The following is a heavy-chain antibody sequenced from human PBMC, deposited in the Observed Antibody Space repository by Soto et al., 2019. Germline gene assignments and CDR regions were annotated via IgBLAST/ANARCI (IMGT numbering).Heavy chain of an antibody. CDR2: IYYSGST. CDR3: AADGYYFDY. CDR1: GGSISSSSYY. D-gene: IGHD2-15*01. J-gene: IGHJ4*02. V-gene: IGHV4-39*01. Sequence: SETLSLTCTVSGGSISSSSYYWGWIRQPPGKGLEWIGSIYYSGSTYYNPSLKSRVTISVDTSKNQFSLKLSSVTAADTAVYYCAADGYYFDYWGQGTLVTVSS.